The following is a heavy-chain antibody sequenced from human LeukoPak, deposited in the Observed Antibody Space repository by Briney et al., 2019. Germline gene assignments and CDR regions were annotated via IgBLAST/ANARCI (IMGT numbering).Heavy chain of an antibody. Sequence: PGRSLRLSCAASGFTFSSYAMHWVRQAPGKGLEWVAVISYDGSNKYYADSVKGRFTISRDNSKNALYLQMNSLRAEDTAVYYCASPSGSSGWYRYYFDYWGQGTLVTASS. J-gene: IGHJ4*02. D-gene: IGHD6-19*01. CDR1: GFTFSSYA. V-gene: IGHV3-30*04. CDR3: ASPSGSSGWYRYYFDY. CDR2: ISYDGSNK.